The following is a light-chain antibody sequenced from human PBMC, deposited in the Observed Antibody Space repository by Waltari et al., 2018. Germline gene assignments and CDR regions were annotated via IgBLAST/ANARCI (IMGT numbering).Light chain of an antibody. V-gene: IGKV3-20*01. J-gene: IGKJ1*01. CDR2: GAS. Sequence: EIVLTQSPGTLSLSPGERATLSCRASQSVGRSLAWYQQKPGQAPRLLIYGASSRDTGIPDRFSGGGSGTYFSLTINRLEPEDFAVYYCQHYVRLPVTFGQGTKVEIK. CDR3: QHYVRLPVT. CDR1: QSVGRS.